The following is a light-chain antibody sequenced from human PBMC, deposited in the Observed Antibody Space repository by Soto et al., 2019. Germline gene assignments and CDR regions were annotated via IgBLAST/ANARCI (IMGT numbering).Light chain of an antibody. Sequence: QSALTQPASVSDSPGQSITISCIGTSSDIGAFNHVSWHQQHPGKAPKLIIYDVINRPSGVSNRFSGSKTGNTASLIISGLRAEDETDYFCSLYSSNGSLIFGPGTKVTVL. J-gene: IGLJ1*01. V-gene: IGLV2-14*03. CDR3: SLYSSNGSLI. CDR1: SSDIGAFNH. CDR2: DVI.